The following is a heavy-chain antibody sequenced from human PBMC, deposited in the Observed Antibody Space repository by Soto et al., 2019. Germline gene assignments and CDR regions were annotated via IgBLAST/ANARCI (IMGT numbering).Heavy chain of an antibody. CDR3: ARDRYSSSWYGGSFDY. Sequence: GASVKVSCKASGYTFTSYYMHWVRQAPGQGLEWMGIINPSGGSTSYAQKFQGRVTMTRDTSTSTVYMELSSLRSEDTAVYYCARDRYSSSWYGGSFDYWGQGTLVTVSS. CDR1: GYTFTSYY. CDR2: INPSGGST. D-gene: IGHD6-13*01. V-gene: IGHV1-46*01. J-gene: IGHJ4*02.